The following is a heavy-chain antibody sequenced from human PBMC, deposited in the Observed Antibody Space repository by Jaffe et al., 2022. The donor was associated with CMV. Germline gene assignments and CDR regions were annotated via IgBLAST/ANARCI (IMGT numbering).Heavy chain of an antibody. Sequence: QVQLMQSGAEMKKPGASVKVSCTASGYTFTAYFIHWVRQAPGRGLEWMGWTNPNSGVTNYAHKFRGRVTMTMDTSINTVYLELSRLRSDDTARYYCARVLDGPRVFDYFGMDVWGQGTTVTVSS. V-gene: IGHV1-2*07. CDR1: GYTFTAYF. D-gene: IGHD1-1*01. CDR3: ARVLDGPRVFDYFGMDV. CDR2: TNPNSGVT. J-gene: IGHJ6*02.